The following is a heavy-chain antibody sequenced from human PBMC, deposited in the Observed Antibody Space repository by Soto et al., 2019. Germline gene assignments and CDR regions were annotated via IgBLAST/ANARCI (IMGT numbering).Heavy chain of an antibody. CDR2: IYYSGST. V-gene: IGHV4-31*03. CDR1: GGSISSGGYY. D-gene: IGHD3-22*01. J-gene: IGHJ6*02. CDR3: ARLPYYYDSIGYYLGIRSRMDV. Sequence: SETLSLTCTVSGGSISSGGYYWSWIRQHPGKGLEWIGYIYYSGSTYYNPSLKSRVTISVDTSKNQFSLKLSSVTAADTAVYYCARLPYYYDSIGYYLGIRSRMDVWRQGTTVTVS.